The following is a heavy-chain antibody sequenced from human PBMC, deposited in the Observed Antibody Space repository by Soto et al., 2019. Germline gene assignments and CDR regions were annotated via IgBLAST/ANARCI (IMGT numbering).Heavy chain of an antibody. D-gene: IGHD6-6*01. CDR2: ARNKANGYTT. J-gene: IGHJ4*02. V-gene: IGHV3-72*01. CDR3: TTDEGYSSSANDY. CDR1: GFTFSDHY. Sequence: EVQLVESGGGLVQPGGSLRLSCAASGFTFSDHYIDWVRQAPGKGLEWIGRARNKANGYTTEYAASVKGRFAISRDDSKNTLYLQMNSLKTEDTAVYYCTTDEGYSSSANDYWGQGTLVTVSS.